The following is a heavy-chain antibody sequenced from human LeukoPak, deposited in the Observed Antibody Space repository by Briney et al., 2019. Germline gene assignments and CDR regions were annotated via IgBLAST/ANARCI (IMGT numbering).Heavy chain of an antibody. Sequence: IPGGSLRLSCAASGFTFSSYSMNWVRQAPGEGLEWVSSISSSSSYIYYADSVKGRFTISRDNAKNSLYLQMNSLRAEDTAVYYCARDFFSGCSGGSCYSGFAFDIWGQGTMVTVSS. CDR1: GFTFSSYS. J-gene: IGHJ3*02. D-gene: IGHD2-15*01. CDR3: ARDFFSGCSGGSCYSGFAFDI. V-gene: IGHV3-21*01. CDR2: ISSSSSYI.